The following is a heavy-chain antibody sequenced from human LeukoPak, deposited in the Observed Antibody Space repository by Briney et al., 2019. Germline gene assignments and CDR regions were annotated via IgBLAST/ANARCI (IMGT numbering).Heavy chain of an antibody. D-gene: IGHD6-19*01. CDR2: ISSSGSTI. CDR3: ARSPTGSGWYYFDY. CDR1: GFIFSHYG. J-gene: IGHJ4*02. V-gene: IGHV3-48*04. Sequence: PGGSLRLSCAASGFIFSHYGMNWVRQAPGKGLEWVSYISSSGSTIYYADSVKGRFTISRDNAKNSLYLQMNSLRAEDTAVYYCARSPTGSGWYYFDYWGQGTLVTVSS.